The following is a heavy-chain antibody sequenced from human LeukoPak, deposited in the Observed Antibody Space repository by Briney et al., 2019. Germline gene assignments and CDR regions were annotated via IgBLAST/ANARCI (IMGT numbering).Heavy chain of an antibody. D-gene: IGHD3-16*01. Sequence: ASVKVSCKASGYIFTNYYMHWVRQAPGQGLEWMGWINPDSGGTNYAQKFQGRVTMTRDTSISTAYMELNSLRSDDTAVYYCGRVILKNLGFECWGQGTLVTVSS. V-gene: IGHV1-2*02. CDR1: GYIFTNYY. J-gene: IGHJ4*02. CDR3: GRVILKNLGFEC. CDR2: INPDSGGT.